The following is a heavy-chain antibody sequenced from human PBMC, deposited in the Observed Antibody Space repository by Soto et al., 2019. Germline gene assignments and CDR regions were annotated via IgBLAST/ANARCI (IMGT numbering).Heavy chain of an antibody. CDR1: GGTFSSYA. Sequence: SVNVSCKASGGTFSSYAISWVRQAPGQGLEWMGGIIPIFGTANYAQKFQGRVTITADESTSTAYMELSSLRSEDTAVYYCARSSVWFGELHYYYYGMDVWGQGTTVTVSS. J-gene: IGHJ6*02. D-gene: IGHD3-10*01. CDR3: ARSSVWFGELHYYYYGMDV. V-gene: IGHV1-69*13. CDR2: IIPIFGTA.